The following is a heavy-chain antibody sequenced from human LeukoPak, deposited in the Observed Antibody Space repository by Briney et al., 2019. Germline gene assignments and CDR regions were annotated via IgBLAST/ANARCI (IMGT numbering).Heavy chain of an antibody. V-gene: IGHV4-39*01. CDR3: ARQESALNSGYDYFDY. J-gene: IGHJ4*02. D-gene: IGHD5-12*01. Sequence: PSETLSLTCTVSGGSITSSSYYWGWIRQPPGKGLEWIGSIYYSGSTYYNPSLKTRVTISVDTSKNQFSLKLSSVTAADTAVYYCARQESALNSGYDYFDYWGQGTLVTVSS. CDR2: IYYSGST. CDR1: GGSITSSSYY.